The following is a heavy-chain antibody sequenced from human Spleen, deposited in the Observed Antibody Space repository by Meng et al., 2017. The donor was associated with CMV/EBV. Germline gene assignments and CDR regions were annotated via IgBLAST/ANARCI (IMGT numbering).Heavy chain of an antibody. J-gene: IGHJ4*02. CDR3: VVGYDSRKVAY. V-gene: IGHV3-53*01. Sequence: GESLKISCTTSGFSVGFSHMNWVRQAPGKGLEWVSAICSGDVTHYAESVKGRFIISRDNSMNTLYLQMNSLGAEDTAIYYCVVGYDSRKVAYWGRGTLVTVSS. CDR2: ICSGDVT. CDR1: GFSVGFSH. D-gene: IGHD3-16*01.